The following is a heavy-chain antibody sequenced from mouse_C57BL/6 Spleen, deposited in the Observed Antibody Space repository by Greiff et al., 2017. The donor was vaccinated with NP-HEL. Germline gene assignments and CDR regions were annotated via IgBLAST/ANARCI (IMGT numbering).Heavy chain of an antibody. D-gene: IGHD4-1*01. V-gene: IGHV1-82*01. Sequence: QVQLKESGPELVKPGASVKISCKASGYAFSSSWMNWVKQRPGKGLEWIGRIYPGDGDTNYNGKFKGKATLTADKSSSTAYMQLSSLTSEDSAVYFCARWEYYFDYWGQGTTLTVSS. CDR3: ARWEYYFDY. CDR2: IYPGDGDT. CDR1: GYAFSSSW. J-gene: IGHJ2*01.